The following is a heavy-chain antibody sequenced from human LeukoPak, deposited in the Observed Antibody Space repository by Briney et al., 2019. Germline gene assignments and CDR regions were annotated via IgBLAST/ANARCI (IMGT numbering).Heavy chain of an antibody. CDR3: ARDYDSSVYHAFDI. Sequence: AXVKVSCKASGGTFSSYSMSWVRQAPGQGLEWMGGIIPIFVTANYSQKFQASLTITTDESTSTSYMELSSLRSEDTAVYYCARDYDSSVYHAFDIWGQGTMVTVSS. CDR2: IIPIFVTA. J-gene: IGHJ3*02. CDR1: GGTFSSYS. D-gene: IGHD3-22*01. V-gene: IGHV1-69*05.